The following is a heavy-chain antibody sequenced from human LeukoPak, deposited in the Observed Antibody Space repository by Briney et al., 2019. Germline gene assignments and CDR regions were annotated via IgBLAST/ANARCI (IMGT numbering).Heavy chain of an antibody. V-gene: IGHV3-66*02. CDR2: IYSGGST. CDR3: ASAPSIPGTQHDYYYYYYYMDV. Sequence: PGGSLRLSCAASGFTVSSNYMSWVRQAPGKGLEWVSVIYSGGSTYYADSVKGRLTIPRDNSKNTLYLQMNSLRAEDTAVYYCASAPSIPGTQHDYYYYYYYMDVWGKGTTVTVSS. D-gene: IGHD1-1*01. J-gene: IGHJ6*03. CDR1: GFTVSSNY.